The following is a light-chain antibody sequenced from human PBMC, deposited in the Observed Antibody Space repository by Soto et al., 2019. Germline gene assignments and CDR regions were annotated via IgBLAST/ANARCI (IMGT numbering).Light chain of an antibody. V-gene: IGKV3-15*01. J-gene: IGKJ5*01. CDR2: SAS. Sequence: EIVMTQSPATLSVSPGVRATLSCRASQSVGSSVAWYRQKPGQAPRLLIYSASTRATGIPDRFSGSGSGTEFTLTISSLQSSDFGVYYCQQYTNWPPITFGQGTRLEIK. CDR1: QSVGSS. CDR3: QQYTNWPPIT.